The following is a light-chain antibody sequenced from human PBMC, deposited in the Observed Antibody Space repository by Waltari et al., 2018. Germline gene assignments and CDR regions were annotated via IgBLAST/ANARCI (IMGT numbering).Light chain of an antibody. V-gene: IGLV1-47*01. J-gene: IGLJ1*01. CDR1: SSNIGTNY. Sequence: QSVLTQPPSASGTPGQRIIISCSGSSSNIGTNYVYWYQQFPGTAPKVLIYKTNQRPSGVPDRLSGSKSGTSASLAISGLRSEDEADYYCAAWDDSLSGNVFGTGTKVTVL. CDR3: AAWDDSLSGNV. CDR2: KTN.